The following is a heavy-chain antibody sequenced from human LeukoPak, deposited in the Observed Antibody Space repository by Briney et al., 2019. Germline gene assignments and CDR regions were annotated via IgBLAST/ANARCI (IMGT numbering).Heavy chain of an antibody. CDR1: GFTFNSYW. J-gene: IGHJ4*02. CDR2: INSDGSST. D-gene: IGHD1-26*01. CDR3: ARESSVGAHKAFDY. Sequence: PGGSLRLSCAASGFTFNSYWMHWVRQAPGKGLVWVSRINSDGSSTSHADSVKGRFTISRDNAKNTLYLQMNSLRAEDAAVYYCARESSVGAHKAFDYWGQGTLVTVSS. V-gene: IGHV3-74*01.